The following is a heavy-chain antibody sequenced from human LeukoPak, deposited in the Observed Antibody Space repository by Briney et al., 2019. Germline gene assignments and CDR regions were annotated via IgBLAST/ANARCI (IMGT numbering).Heavy chain of an antibody. CDR3: ARGAVAGPYYFDY. V-gene: IGHV3-33*01. J-gene: IGHJ4*02. Sequence: PGGSLRLSCAASGFTFSSYGMHWVRQAPGKGLEWVAVIWYDGSNKYYADSVKGRFTISRDNSKNTLYLQMNSLRAEDTAVYYCARGAVAGPYYFDYWGQGTLVTVSS. CDR2: IWYDGSNK. CDR1: GFTFSSYG. D-gene: IGHD6-19*01.